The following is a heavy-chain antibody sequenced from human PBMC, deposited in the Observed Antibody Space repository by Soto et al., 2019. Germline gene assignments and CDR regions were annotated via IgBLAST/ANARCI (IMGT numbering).Heavy chain of an antibody. CDR1: GGSISSYY. CDR3: ASRYYDTTRFAVDP. CDR2: IYYSGST. D-gene: IGHD3-22*01. Sequence: SETLSLTCTVSGGSISSYYWSWIRQPPGKGLEWIGYIYYSGSTNYNPSLKSRVTISVDTSKNQFSMKLSSVTAADTAVYYCASRYYDTTRFAVDPWGQGTLVPVSS. J-gene: IGHJ5*02. V-gene: IGHV4-59*08.